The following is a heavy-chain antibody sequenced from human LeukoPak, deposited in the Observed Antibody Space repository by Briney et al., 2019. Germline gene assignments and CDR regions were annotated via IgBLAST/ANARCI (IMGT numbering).Heavy chain of an antibody. V-gene: IGHV4-59*01. CDR1: GGSLSSYY. CDR3: AREWDGSGSYLDY. Sequence: PSETLSLTCTVSGGSLSSYYWSWIRQPPGKGLEWICYIRYTGSTNYHPSLNSRVTISADTSNNQFSLKLNSVTAADTAVYYCAREWDGSGSYLDYWGQGTLVTVSS. D-gene: IGHD3-10*01. J-gene: IGHJ4*02. CDR2: IRYTGST.